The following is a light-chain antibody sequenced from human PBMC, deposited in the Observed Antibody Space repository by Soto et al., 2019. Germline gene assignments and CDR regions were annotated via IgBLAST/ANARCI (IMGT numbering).Light chain of an antibody. V-gene: IGKV4-1*01. CDR2: WAS. CDR1: QSVLYSPNNKNY. J-gene: IGKJ1*01. CDR3: QQYINAPQT. Sequence: DIVMTQSPDSLAVSLGERATINCKSSQSVLYSPNNKNYLAWYQQKPGQPPKLLVYWASTRESGVPDRFSGSGSETDFTLTINSLQAEDVAVYYCQQYINAPQTFGQGTKVAIK.